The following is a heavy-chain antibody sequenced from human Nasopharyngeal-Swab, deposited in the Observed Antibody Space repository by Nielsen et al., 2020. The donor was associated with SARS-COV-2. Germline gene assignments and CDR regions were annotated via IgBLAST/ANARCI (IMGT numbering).Heavy chain of an antibody. CDR1: GFTFSSYA. Sequence: GGSLRLSCAASGFTFSSYAMSWVRQAPGKGLEWVSAISGSGGSTYYADSVKGRFTISRDNSKNTLYLQMNSLSAEDTAVYYCANSYYDSSDHMGWFDPWGQGTLVTVSS. D-gene: IGHD3-22*01. CDR2: ISGSGGST. CDR3: ANSYYDSSDHMGWFDP. V-gene: IGHV3-23*01. J-gene: IGHJ5*02.